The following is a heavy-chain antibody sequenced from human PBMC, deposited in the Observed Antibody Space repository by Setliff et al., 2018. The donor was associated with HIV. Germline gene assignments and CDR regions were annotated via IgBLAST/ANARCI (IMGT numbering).Heavy chain of an antibody. J-gene: IGHJ3*01. D-gene: IGHD3-22*01. CDR3: ARARITMTGGRLEPYAFDR. CDR2: VHSTGTT. Sequence: PSETLSLTCTVSGGSLSGYSWSWLRQPAGKGLEYIGRVHSTGTTIYNPSLKSRVTMSVDTSKNQLSLKLRSVTAADTAVYYCARARITMTGGRLEPYAFDRWGQGTKVTVSS. CDR1: GGSLSGYS. V-gene: IGHV4-4*07.